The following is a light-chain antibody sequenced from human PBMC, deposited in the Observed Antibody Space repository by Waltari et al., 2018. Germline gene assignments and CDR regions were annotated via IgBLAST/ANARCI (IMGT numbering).Light chain of an antibody. V-gene: IGKV1-39*01. CDR1: QSISSY. CDR2: AAS. Sequence: DIQMTQSPSSLSAPVGDRVTITCRASQSISSYLNWYQQKPGKAPKFLIFAASSLQSGVPSRFSGSGSGTDFTLTISSVQPEDFATYFCQQSYSSPYTFGQGTKVEIK. J-gene: IGKJ2*01. CDR3: QQSYSSPYT.